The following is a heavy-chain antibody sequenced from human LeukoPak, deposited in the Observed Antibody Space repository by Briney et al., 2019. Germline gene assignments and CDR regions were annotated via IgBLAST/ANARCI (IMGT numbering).Heavy chain of an antibody. J-gene: IGHJ4*02. V-gene: IGHV4-59*01. D-gene: IGHD2-2*01. CDR1: GGSISSYY. CDR3: ARGDMGYCSSTSCSVSLDY. CDR2: IYYSGST. Sequence: SETLSLTCTVSGGSISSYYWSWIRQPPGKGLEWIGYIYYSGSTNYNPSLKSRVTMSVDTSKNQFSLKLSSVTAADTAVYYCARGDMGYCSSTSCSVSLDYWGQGTLVTVSS.